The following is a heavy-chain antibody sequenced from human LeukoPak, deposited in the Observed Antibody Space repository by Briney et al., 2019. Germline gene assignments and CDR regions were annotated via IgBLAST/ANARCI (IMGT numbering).Heavy chain of an antibody. D-gene: IGHD2-2*02. V-gene: IGHV4-38-2*02. Sequence: PSETLSLTCTVAGYSISSGYYWGWIRQPPGKGLEWIGRIYHSGRTYYNPSLKSRVTISVDTSNNQFSLKLSSVTAADKAVYYCAGPSYYCSSTSCYNYYYYYMDVWGKGTTVTVSS. CDR3: AGPSYYCSSTSCYNYYYYYMDV. CDR1: GYSISSGYY. CDR2: IYHSGRT. J-gene: IGHJ6*03.